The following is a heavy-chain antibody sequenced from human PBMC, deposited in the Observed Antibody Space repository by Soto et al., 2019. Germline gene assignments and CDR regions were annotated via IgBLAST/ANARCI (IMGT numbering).Heavy chain of an antibody. CDR3: AVIRWGSSWYEDYFDY. D-gene: IGHD6-13*01. CDR1: GYSFTSYW. Sequence: PGVSLKISWKGSGYSFTSYWIGWVRQMPGKGLEWMGIIYPGDSDTRYSPSFQGQVTISADKSISTAYLQWSSLKASDTAMYYCAVIRWGSSWYEDYFDYWGQGTLVTSPQ. J-gene: IGHJ4*02. CDR2: IYPGDSDT. V-gene: IGHV5-51*01.